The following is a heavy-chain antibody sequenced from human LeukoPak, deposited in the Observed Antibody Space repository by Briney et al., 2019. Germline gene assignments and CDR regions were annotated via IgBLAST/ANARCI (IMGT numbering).Heavy chain of an antibody. CDR3: AKSATVGIKAPFDC. Sequence: GGSLRLSCAASGFTFSSYAMTWVRPAPGRGLEWVSGVRGSGGSTYYADSVKGRFTISRDNSKNTLSVQMSSLIAEDTAVYYCAKSATVGIKAPFDCWGQGALVTVSS. CDR1: GFTFSSYA. J-gene: IGHJ4*02. D-gene: IGHD1-26*01. CDR2: VRGSGGST. V-gene: IGHV3-23*01.